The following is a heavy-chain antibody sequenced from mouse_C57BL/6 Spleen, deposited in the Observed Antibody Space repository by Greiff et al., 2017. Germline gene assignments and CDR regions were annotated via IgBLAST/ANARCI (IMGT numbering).Heavy chain of an antibody. J-gene: IGHJ4*01. CDR1: GFTFSSYA. D-gene: IGHD1-1*01. V-gene: IGHV5-4*01. CDR3: AGERCEGLLYDAVDY. CDR2: ISDGGSYT. Sequence: DVQLVESGGGLVKPGGSLKLSCAASGFTFSSYAMSWVRQTPEKRLEWVATISDGGSYTTYPDNVKGRFPISRDNAKNNQYLQMSHLKSEGTAMYYCAGERCEGLLYDAVDYWGQGTSVTVSS.